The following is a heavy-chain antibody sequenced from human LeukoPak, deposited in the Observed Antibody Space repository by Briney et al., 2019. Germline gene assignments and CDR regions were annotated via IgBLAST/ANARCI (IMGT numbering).Heavy chain of an antibody. CDR1: SGSISNFY. CDR2: IYYSGST. CDR3: ARDTVSSGFDS. D-gene: IGHD2-8*01. J-gene: IGHJ4*02. V-gene: IGHV4-59*12. Sequence: SETLSLTCTVSSGSISNFYWSWIRQPPGKGLEWIGYIYYSGSTYYNPSLKSRVTMSVDTSKTQFSLKLSSVTAADAAVYYCARDTVSSGFDSWGQGTLVTVSS.